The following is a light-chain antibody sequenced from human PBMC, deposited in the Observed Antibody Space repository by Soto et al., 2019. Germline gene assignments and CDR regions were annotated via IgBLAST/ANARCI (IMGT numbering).Light chain of an antibody. J-gene: IGKJ1*01. CDR1: QSISSW. CDR2: DAS. Sequence: DIQMTQSPSTLSASVGDRVTITCRASQSISSWLAWYQQKPGKAPKLLIYDASNLESGVPSRFSGSGSGTDFTLTISCLQSEDFATYYCQQYYSYPVAFGQGTKVEIK. V-gene: IGKV1-5*01. CDR3: QQYYSYPVA.